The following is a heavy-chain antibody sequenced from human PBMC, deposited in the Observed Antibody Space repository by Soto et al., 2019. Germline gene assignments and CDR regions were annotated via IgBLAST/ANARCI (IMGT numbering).Heavy chain of an antibody. CDR1: GGTFSSYA. Sequence: QVQLVQSGAEVKKPGSSVKVSCKASGGTFSSYAISWVRQAPGQGLEWMGGIIPIFGTANYAQKFQGRVTLTADVSSSAAYRPPSSLKSDDTAEYYYAGDRGYADTAIVAFYYYGMNAWGQGTTVAVCS. CDR2: IIPIFGTA. J-gene: IGHJ6*02. D-gene: IGHD5-18*01. CDR3: AGDRGYADTAIVAFYYYGMNA. V-gene: IGHV1-69*12.